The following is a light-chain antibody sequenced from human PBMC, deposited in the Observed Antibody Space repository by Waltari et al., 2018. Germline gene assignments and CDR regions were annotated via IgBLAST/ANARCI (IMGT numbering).Light chain of an antibody. CDR2: GAS. CDR3: QQYNNWPPYT. J-gene: IGKJ2*01. Sequence: EIVMTQSPATLSVSPGQRATLPCSASKSVSSNLAWYQQKPGQAPRLLIYGASTRATGIPARFSGSGSGTEFTLTISSLQSEDFAVYYCQQYNNWPPYTFGQGTKLEIK. CDR1: KSVSSN. V-gene: IGKV3-15*01.